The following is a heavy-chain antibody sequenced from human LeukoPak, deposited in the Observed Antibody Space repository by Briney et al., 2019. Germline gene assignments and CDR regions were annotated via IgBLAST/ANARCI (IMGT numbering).Heavy chain of an antibody. CDR3: ARDYLY. V-gene: IGHV3-30-3*01. CDR2: ISYDGSNK. J-gene: IGHJ4*02. Sequence: GGSLRLSCAASGFTFSNAWMSWVRQAPGKGLEWVAVISYDGSNKYYADSVKGRFTISRDNSKNTLYLQMNSLRAEDTAVYYCARDYLYWGQGTLVTVSS. CDR1: GFTFSNAW.